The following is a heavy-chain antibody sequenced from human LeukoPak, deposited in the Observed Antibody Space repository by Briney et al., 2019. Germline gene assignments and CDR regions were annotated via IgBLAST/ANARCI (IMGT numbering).Heavy chain of an antibody. CDR3: AREGGGGDFDY. J-gene: IGHJ4*02. D-gene: IGHD3-16*01. Sequence: GGSLRLSCAASGFSVSSNYMSWVRQAPGKGLEWVSVIYSGSRTYYTDSVEGRFTISRHSSKNTLYLQMNSLRPEDTAVYYCAREGGGGDFDYWGQGTLVTVSS. CDR2: IYSGSRT. CDR1: GFSVSSNY. V-gene: IGHV3-53*04.